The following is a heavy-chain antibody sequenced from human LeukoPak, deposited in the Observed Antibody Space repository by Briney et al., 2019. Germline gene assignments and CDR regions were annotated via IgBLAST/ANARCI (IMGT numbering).Heavy chain of an antibody. CDR2: ISAGGVNT. CDR3: AKRMLTAAASPFDY. J-gene: IGHJ4*02. CDR1: GFTFSSYA. Sequence: PGGSLRLSCAAPGFTFSSYAMSWVRQAPGKGLEWVSAISAGGVNTYSADSVKGRFTISRDNSKNTLYLQMNSLKAEDTALYYCAKRMLTAAASPFDYWGQGTLVTVSS. V-gene: IGHV3-23*01. D-gene: IGHD6-13*01.